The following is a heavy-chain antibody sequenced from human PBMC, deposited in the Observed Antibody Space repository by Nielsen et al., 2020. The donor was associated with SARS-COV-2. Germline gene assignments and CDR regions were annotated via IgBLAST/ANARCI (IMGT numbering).Heavy chain of an antibody. CDR2: INWNGGST. Sequence: GGSLRFSCAASGFTFDDYGMSWVRQAPGKGLEWVSGINWNGGSTGYADSVKGRFTISRDNAKNSLYLQMISLSADDTAVYYCTRDYYSNLDYWGQGTLVTVSS. J-gene: IGHJ4*02. V-gene: IGHV3-20*04. CDR3: TRDYYSNLDY. D-gene: IGHD4-11*01. CDR1: GFTFDDYG.